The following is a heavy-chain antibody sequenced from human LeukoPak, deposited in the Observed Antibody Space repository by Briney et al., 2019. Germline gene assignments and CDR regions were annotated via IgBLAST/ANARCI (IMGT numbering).Heavy chain of an antibody. CDR1: GFTFSSYW. CDR3: ARVRQIPITAYDFWSGLPDYFDY. Sequence: GGSLRLSCAAPGFTFSSYWMSWVRQAPGKGLEWVANIKQDGSEKYYVDSVKGRFTISRDNAKNSLYLQMNSLRAEDTAVYYCARVRQIPITAYDFWSGLPDYFDYWGQGTLVTVSS. V-gene: IGHV3-7*01. J-gene: IGHJ4*02. CDR2: IKQDGSEK. D-gene: IGHD3-3*01.